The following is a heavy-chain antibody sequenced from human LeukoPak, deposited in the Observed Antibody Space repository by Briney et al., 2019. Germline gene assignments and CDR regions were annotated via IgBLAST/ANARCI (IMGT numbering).Heavy chain of an antibody. D-gene: IGHD3-3*01. CDR3: ASRQAGDFWSGYYR. V-gene: IGHV1-69*13. J-gene: IGHJ5*02. Sequence: GASVKVSCKASGGTFSSYAISWVRQGPGQGLEWMGGIIPISGTANYAQKFQGRVTITADESTSTAYMELSSLRSEDTAVYYCASRQAGDFWSGYYRWGQGTLVTVSS. CDR2: IIPISGTA. CDR1: GGTFSSYA.